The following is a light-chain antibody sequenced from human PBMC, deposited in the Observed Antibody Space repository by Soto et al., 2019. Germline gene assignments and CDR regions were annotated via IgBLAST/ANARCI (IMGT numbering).Light chain of an antibody. CDR3: QSYDSSLSAHVV. CDR1: SSNIGSNY. V-gene: IGLV1-40*01. CDR2: GNS. J-gene: IGLJ2*01. Sequence: QAVVTQPPSASGTPGQRVTISCSGSSSNIGSNYVYWYQQLPGTAPKLFIYGNSNRPSGVPDRFSGSKSGTSASLAITGLQAEDEADYYCQSYDSSLSAHVVFGGGTKLTVL.